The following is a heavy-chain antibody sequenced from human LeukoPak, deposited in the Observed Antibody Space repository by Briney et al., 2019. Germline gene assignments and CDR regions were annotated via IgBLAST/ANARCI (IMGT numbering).Heavy chain of an antibody. V-gene: IGHV4-4*08. D-gene: IGHD6-13*01. CDR1: GASLSGYY. Sequence: SETLSLTCTVSGASLSGYYWSWIRQPPGKGLEWIGYISSSGTTNYNASLTSRVTISVDKSKNQFSLKVNSVTSADTAVYYCARVEQQLVSAFDYWGQGTLVTVSS. CDR3: ARVEQQLVSAFDY. CDR2: ISSSGTT. J-gene: IGHJ4*02.